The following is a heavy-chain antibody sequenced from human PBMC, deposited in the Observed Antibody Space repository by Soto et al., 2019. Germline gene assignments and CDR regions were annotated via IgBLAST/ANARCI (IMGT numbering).Heavy chain of an antibody. V-gene: IGHV3-33*01. Sequence: QVQLVESGGGVVQPGRSLRLSCAASGFTFSSYGMHWVRQAPGKGLEWVAVIWYDGSNKYYADSVKGRFTISRDNSKNTLYLQMNSLRAEDTAVYYCARGPVGQQLVSYYWGQGTLVTVSS. CDR3: ARGPVGQQLVSYY. D-gene: IGHD6-13*01. J-gene: IGHJ4*02. CDR2: IWYDGSNK. CDR1: GFTFSSYG.